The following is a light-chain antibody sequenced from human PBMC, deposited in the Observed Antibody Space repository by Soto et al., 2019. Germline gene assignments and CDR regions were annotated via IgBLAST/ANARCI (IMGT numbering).Light chain of an antibody. CDR3: SSYAGSNNLV. J-gene: IGLJ2*01. Sequence: QSALTQPPSASGSPGQSVTISCTGTSSDVGGYNYVSWYQQHPGKAPKLMIYEVSKRPSGVPDRFSGSKSVNTASLTVSGLQAEDEADYYCSSYAGSNNLVFGGGTTLTVL. CDR1: SSDVGGYNY. CDR2: EVS. V-gene: IGLV2-8*01.